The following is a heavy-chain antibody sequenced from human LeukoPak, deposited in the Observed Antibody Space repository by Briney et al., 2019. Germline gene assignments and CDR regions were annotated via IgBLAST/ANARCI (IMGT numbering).Heavy chain of an antibody. Sequence: GSLRLSCAASGFTFSSYAMSWIRQPPGKGLEWIGEINHSGSTNYNPSLKSRVTISVDTSKNQFSLKLSSVTAADTAVYYCARDGASRGRPLDYWGQGTLVTVSS. CDR1: GFTFSSYA. V-gene: IGHV4-34*01. CDR3: ARDGASRGRPLDY. J-gene: IGHJ4*02. CDR2: INHSGST. D-gene: IGHD2-2*01.